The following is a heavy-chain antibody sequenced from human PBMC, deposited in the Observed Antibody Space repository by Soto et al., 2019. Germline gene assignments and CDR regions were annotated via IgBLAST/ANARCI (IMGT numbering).Heavy chain of an antibody. CDR3: ARVAQLHYFDSSGFWGAFGD. Sequence: QVQLQESGPGLVKPSQTLSLTCTVSGGSISSADCYWSWIRQHPGRGLEWIGYIFYSGSTYYNPSLKSRVTMSIDTSENQFSLKLSSVTAADTAVYFCARVAQLHYFDSSGFWGAFGDWGQGALVTVSS. D-gene: IGHD3-22*01. V-gene: IGHV4-31*03. CDR2: IFYSGST. J-gene: IGHJ4*02. CDR1: GGSISSADCY.